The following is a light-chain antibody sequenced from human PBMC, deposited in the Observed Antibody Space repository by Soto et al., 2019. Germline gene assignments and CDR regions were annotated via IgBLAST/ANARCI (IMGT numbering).Light chain of an antibody. V-gene: IGKV1-9*01. CDR1: QGIGSY. Sequence: VQLTQSQSFLSASVGDRVTITCRASQGIGSYLAWYQQKPGKAPNLLIYAASTLQSGIPSRFSGSGSGTEFTLTISSLQPEDFATYYCQQLNSYPVTFGQGTRLAIK. J-gene: IGKJ5*01. CDR3: QQLNSYPVT. CDR2: AAS.